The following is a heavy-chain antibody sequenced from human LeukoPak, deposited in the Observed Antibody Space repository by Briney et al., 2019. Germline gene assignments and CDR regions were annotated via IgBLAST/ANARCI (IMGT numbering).Heavy chain of an antibody. CDR1: GGSISSYY. V-gene: IGHV4-59*01. Sequence: SETLSLTCTVSGGSISSYYWSWIRQPPGKGLEWIGYIYYSGSTNYIPSLKSRVTISVDTSKNQFSLKLSSVTAADTAVYYCAREGLPPYYYYYMDVWGKGTTVTVSS. CDR2: IYYSGST. CDR3: AREGLPPYYYYYMDV. J-gene: IGHJ6*03.